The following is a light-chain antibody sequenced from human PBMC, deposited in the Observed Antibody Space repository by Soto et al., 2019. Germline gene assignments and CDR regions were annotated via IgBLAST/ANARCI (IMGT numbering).Light chain of an antibody. CDR1: QTISTY. V-gene: IGKV1-39*01. CDR2: AAS. J-gene: IGKJ2*01. CDR3: QQSHGIPYT. Sequence: DIPMTQSPSSLSASVGDRVTITCRASQTISTYLNWYQQKPGKAPKLLIYAASTLQSGVPSRFSGSGSGTYFTLTINSLQPEDFATYYCQQSHGIPYTFGQGTKLEIK.